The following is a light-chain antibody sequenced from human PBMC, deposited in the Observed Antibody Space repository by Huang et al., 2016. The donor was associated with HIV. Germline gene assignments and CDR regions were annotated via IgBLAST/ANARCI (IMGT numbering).Light chain of an antibody. CDR1: QSVGNY. CDR3: QQRSSGVT. Sequence: IVLTQSPATLSWYPGERVTLSCRASQSVGNYIAWYQQHPGQSPKLLIYDTSNRATGTPGRFSGSGSGTDFTLTISGLQSEDFAVYYCQQRSSGVTFGGGTKVQVK. V-gene: IGKV3-11*01. J-gene: IGKJ4*01. CDR2: DTS.